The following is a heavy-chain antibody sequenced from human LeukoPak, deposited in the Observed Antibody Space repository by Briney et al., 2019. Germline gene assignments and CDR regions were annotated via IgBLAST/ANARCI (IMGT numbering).Heavy chain of an antibody. Sequence: SETLSLTCTVSGGSISSYYWSWIRQPPGKGLEWIGYIYYSGSTNYNPSLKSRVTISVDTSKNQFSLKLSSVTAADTAVYYCARRATVVTHYWYFDLWGRGTLVTVSS. CDR2: IYYSGST. CDR1: GGSISSYY. D-gene: IGHD4-17*01. J-gene: IGHJ2*01. V-gene: IGHV4-59*08. CDR3: ARRATVVTHYWYFDL.